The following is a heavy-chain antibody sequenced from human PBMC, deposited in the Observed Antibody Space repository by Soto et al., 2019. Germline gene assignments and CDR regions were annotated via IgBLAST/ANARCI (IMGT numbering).Heavy chain of an antibody. V-gene: IGHV1-18*04. CDR3: ARVDYYDSSGYYGY. J-gene: IGHJ4*02. Sequence: QVQLVQSGAEVKKPGASVKVSCKASGYTFNIYGISWVRQAHGQGLEWMGWISGYNGKTDYAQNLQARGTLTTDASTSSVYMDLRSLRSDDTAVYYCARVDYYDSSGYYGYWGQGTLITVSS. CDR2: ISGYNGKT. D-gene: IGHD3-22*01. CDR1: GYTFNIYG.